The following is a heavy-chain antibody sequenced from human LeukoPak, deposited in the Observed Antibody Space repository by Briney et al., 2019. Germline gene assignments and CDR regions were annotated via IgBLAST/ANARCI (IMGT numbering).Heavy chain of an antibody. V-gene: IGHV4-31*03. CDR2: IYYSGST. J-gene: IGHJ4*02. CDR1: GGSISSGGYY. CDR3: ARVVVAATRGGSYFDY. D-gene: IGHD2-15*01. Sequence: SETLSPTCTVSGGSISSGGYYWSWIRQHPGKGLEWIGYIYYSGSTYYNPSLKSRVTISVDTSKNQFSLKLSSVTAADTAVYYCARVVVAATRGGSYFDYWGQGTLVTVSS.